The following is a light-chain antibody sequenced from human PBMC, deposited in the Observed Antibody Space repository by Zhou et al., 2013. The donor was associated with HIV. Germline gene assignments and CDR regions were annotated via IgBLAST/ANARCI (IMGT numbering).Light chain of an antibody. CDR1: QSIGSSY. CDR3: QQYANSPQT. V-gene: IGKV3-20*01. Sequence: EIVLTQSPGTLSLSPGESATLSCRASQSIGSSYLAWYQQKPGQAPRLLIYGTSSRATDIPDRFSGSGSGTDFTLTVSRLEPEDFAVYYCQQYANSPQTFGQGTKVE. J-gene: IGKJ1*01. CDR2: GTS.